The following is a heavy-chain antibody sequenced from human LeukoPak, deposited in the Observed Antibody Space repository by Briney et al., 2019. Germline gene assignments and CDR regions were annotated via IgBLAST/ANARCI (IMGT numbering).Heavy chain of an antibody. CDR1: GFTFSSYA. CDR3: AKAPYYDFWSGYSWTAFDI. Sequence: PGGSLRLSCAASGFTFSSYAMSWVRQAPGKGLEWVSAISGSGGSTYYADSVKGRFTISRDNSKNTLYLQMNSQRAEDTAVYYCAKAPYYDFWSGYSWTAFDIWGQGTMVTVSS. D-gene: IGHD3-3*01. V-gene: IGHV3-23*01. CDR2: ISGSGGST. J-gene: IGHJ3*02.